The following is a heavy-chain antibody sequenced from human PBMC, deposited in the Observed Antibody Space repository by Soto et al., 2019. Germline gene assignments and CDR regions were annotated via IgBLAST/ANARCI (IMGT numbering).Heavy chain of an antibody. CDR2: IMPLYAKP. V-gene: IGHV1-69*01. Sequence: QVQLVQSGAEVKKPGSSVKVSCKASGGTCNTYTISWVRQVPGQGIEWMGGIMPLYAKPTYAQPFLGRLTIAADEHTSTVYMEFSSLRSEDTALYYCASLNNWSSGDGRIDVWGRGTAVIVSS. D-gene: IGHD1-26*01. CDR3: ASLNNWSSGDGRIDV. J-gene: IGHJ6*02. CDR1: GGTCNTYT.